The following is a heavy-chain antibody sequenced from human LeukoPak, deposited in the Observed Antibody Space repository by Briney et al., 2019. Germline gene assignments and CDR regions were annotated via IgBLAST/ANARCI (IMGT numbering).Heavy chain of an antibody. J-gene: IGHJ4*02. Sequence: GGSLRLSCAASGFTFSSSGMHWVRQAPGKGLEWVAVISYDGSNKYYADSVKGRFTISRDNSKNTLYLQMNSLRAEDTAVYYCAKVRSRGAYGDYLNYFDYWGQGTLVTVSS. CDR1: GFTFSSSG. D-gene: IGHD4-17*01. V-gene: IGHV3-30*18. CDR3: AKVRSRGAYGDYLNYFDY. CDR2: ISYDGSNK.